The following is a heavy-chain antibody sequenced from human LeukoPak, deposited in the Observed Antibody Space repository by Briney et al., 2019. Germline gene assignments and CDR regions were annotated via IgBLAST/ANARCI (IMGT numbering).Heavy chain of an antibody. D-gene: IGHD6-19*01. CDR1: GGSFSGYY. V-gene: IGHV4-34*01. CDR3: ARGYSSGWYDYYYSMDV. J-gene: IGHJ6*02. Sequence: PPETLSLTCAVYGGSFSGYYWSWIRQPPGKGLEWIGEINHSGSTNYNPSLKSRVTISVDTSKNQFSLKLSSVTAADTAVYYCARGYSSGWYDYYYSMDVWGQGTTVTVSS. CDR2: INHSGST.